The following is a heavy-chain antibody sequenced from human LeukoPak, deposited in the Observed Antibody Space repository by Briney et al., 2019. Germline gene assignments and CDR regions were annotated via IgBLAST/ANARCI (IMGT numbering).Heavy chain of an antibody. Sequence: PGGSLRLSCAASGFTFSSYSMNWVRQAPGKGLEWVSSISSSSSYIYYADSVKGRFTISRDNAKNSLYLQMNSLRAEDTAVYYCARDLGYSESYFDYWGQGTLVTVSS. CDR2: ISSSSSYI. D-gene: IGHD2-2*03. CDR3: ARDLGYSESYFDY. J-gene: IGHJ4*02. V-gene: IGHV3-21*01. CDR1: GFTFSSYS.